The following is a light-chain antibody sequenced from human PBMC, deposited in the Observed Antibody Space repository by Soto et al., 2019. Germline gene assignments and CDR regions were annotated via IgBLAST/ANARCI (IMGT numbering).Light chain of an antibody. V-gene: IGKV3-20*01. J-gene: IGKJ5*01. CDR3: QQYGSSSIT. CDR2: GAS. CDR1: QSISNS. Sequence: EIVLTQSPATLSLSPGERATLSCRASQSISNSLAWYQQKPGQAPSLLIYGASSRATGIPDRFSGSGSGTDSTLTISRLEPEDFAVYYCQQYGSSSITFGQGTRLEL.